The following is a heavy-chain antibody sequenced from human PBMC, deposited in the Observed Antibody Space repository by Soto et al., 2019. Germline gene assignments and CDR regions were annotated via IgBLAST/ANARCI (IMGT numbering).Heavy chain of an antibody. D-gene: IGHD5-12*01. J-gene: IGHJ4*02. Sequence: VGSMRLSCAASGFTFSSYAMSCVRQAPGKGLEWVSAISGSGGSTYYADSVKGRFTISRDNSKNTLYLQMNSLRAEDTAVYYCAKGSGYDYRVYFDYWGQGTLVNVSS. CDR1: GFTFSSYA. CDR2: ISGSGGST. V-gene: IGHV3-23*01. CDR3: AKGSGYDYRVYFDY.